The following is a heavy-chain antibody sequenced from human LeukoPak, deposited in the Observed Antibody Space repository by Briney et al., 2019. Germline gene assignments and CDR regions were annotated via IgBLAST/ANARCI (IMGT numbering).Heavy chain of an antibody. V-gene: IGHV3-33*06. J-gene: IGHJ4*02. CDR3: AKDPSGRWSGSYVDY. Sequence: PGGSLRLSCAASGFTFSSYGMHWVRQAPGKGLEWVAVIWYDGSNKYYADSVKGRFTISRDNSKNTLYLRMNSLRAEDTAVYYCAKDPSGRWSGSYVDYWGQGTLVTVSS. CDR2: IWYDGSNK. CDR1: GFTFSSYG. D-gene: IGHD1-26*01.